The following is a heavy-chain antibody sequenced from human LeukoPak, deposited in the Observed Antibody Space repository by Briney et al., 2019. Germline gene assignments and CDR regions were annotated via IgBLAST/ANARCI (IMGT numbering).Heavy chain of an antibody. J-gene: IGHJ4*02. CDR2: ILGNGVTT. V-gene: IGHV3-23*01. Sequence: GGSLRLSCAASGFTFSGFAMNWVRQAPGEGLEWVSGILGNGVTTYYADSLKGRFTISRDNSKNILYLQMNSLRVEDTAVYYCAKDRIPDGYYSIDSPGQGTLVTVSS. CDR3: AKDRIPDGYYSIDS. D-gene: IGHD3-3*01. CDR1: GFTFSGFA.